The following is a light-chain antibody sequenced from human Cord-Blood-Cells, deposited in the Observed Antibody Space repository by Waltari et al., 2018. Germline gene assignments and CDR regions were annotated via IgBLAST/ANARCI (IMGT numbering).Light chain of an antibody. CDR3: CSYAGSYTVV. CDR1: SSVVWGVSY. J-gene: IGLJ2*01. CDR2: VVS. Sequence: SARTRHRSLSGCPGTSVSLTCPGPSSVVWGVSYVSWYQQHPGKAPKLIIYVVSKRPSGVPDRFSGSKSGNTASLTISGLQAEDEADYYCCSYAGSYTVVFGGGTKLTVL. V-gene: IGLV2-11*01.